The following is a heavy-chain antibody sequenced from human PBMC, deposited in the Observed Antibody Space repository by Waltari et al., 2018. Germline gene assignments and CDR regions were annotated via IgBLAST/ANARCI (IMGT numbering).Heavy chain of an antibody. CDR2: IYYSGST. CDR3: ARVGIAAVVPYYFDY. Sequence: QVQLQESGPGLVKPSQTLSLTRTVSGGSISSGGYYWSWIRQHPGKGLEWIGYIYYSGSTYYNPSLKSRVTISVDTSKNQFSLKLSSVTAADTAVYYCARVGIAAVVPYYFDYWGQGTLVTVSS. J-gene: IGHJ4*02. D-gene: IGHD6-13*01. CDR1: GGSISSGGYY. V-gene: IGHV4-31*03.